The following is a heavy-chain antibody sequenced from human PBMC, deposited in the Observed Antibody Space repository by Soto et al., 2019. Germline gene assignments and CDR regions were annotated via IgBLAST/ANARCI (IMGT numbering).Heavy chain of an antibody. Sequence: SETLSLTCTVSGGSISSYYWSWIRQPPGKGLEWIGYIYHSGSTYYSPSLKSRVTISVDRSKSQFSLKLSSVTAADTAVYYCARRYGGNFDYWGQGTLVTVSS. V-gene: IGHV4-59*01. CDR1: GGSISSYY. D-gene: IGHD1-26*01. CDR3: ARRYGGNFDY. J-gene: IGHJ4*02. CDR2: IYHSGST.